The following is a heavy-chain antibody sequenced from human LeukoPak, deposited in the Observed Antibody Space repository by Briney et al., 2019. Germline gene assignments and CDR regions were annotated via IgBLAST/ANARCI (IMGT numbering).Heavy chain of an antibody. CDR2: ISYDGSNK. J-gene: IGHJ4*02. CDR1: GFTFSSYG. V-gene: IGHV3-30*18. Sequence: GGSLRLSCAASGFTFSSYGMHWVRQAPGKGLEWVAVISYDGSNKYYADSVKGRFTISRDNSKNTLYLQMNSLRAEDTAAYYCAKERLGIFGALGYWGQGTLVTVSS. CDR3: AKERLGIFGALGY. D-gene: IGHD3-3*01.